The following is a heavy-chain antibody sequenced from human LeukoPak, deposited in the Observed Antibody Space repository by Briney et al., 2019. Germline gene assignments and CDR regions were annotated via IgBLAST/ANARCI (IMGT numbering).Heavy chain of an antibody. CDR1: GGSISSSSYY. J-gene: IGHJ3*02. CDR3: ARPLNDITIFGVVIPDAFDI. V-gene: IGHV4-39*01. D-gene: IGHD3-3*01. Sequence: SETLSLTCAVSGGSISSSSYYWGWIRQPPGKGLEWIGSIYYSGSTYYNPSPKSRVTISVDTSKNQFSLKLSSVTAADTAVYYCARPLNDITIFGVVIPDAFDIWGQGTMVTVSS. CDR2: IYYSGST.